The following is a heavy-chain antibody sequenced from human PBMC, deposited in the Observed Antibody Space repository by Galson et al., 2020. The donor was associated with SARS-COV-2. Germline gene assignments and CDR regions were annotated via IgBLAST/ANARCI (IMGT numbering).Heavy chain of an antibody. Sequence: SETLSLTCTVSGGSISSYYWSWIRQPAGKGLEWIGRFYTSGSTNYNPSLKSRVTMSVDTSKNQFSLKLSSVTAADTAVYYCAIPTVTTTYYYYGLDVWGQGTTVTVSS. J-gene: IGHJ6*02. CDR2: FYTSGST. V-gene: IGHV4-4*07. CDR3: AIPTVTTTYYYYGLDV. D-gene: IGHD4-17*01. CDR1: GGSISSYY.